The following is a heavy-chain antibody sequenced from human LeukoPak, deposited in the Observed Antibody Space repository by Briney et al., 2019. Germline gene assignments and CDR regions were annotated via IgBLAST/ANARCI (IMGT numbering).Heavy chain of an antibody. CDR2: IYYSGNT. D-gene: IGHD1-26*01. J-gene: IGHJ3*02. CDR3: ARGGGIRDAFDI. V-gene: IGHV4-59*08. CDR1: GGSISSYY. Sequence: SETLSLTCIVSGGSISSYYWSWIRQPPGQGLEWIGYIYYSGNTNYNPSLKSRVTISVDTSKNQFSLKLSSVIAADTAVYYCARGGGIRDAFDIWGQGTMVTVSS.